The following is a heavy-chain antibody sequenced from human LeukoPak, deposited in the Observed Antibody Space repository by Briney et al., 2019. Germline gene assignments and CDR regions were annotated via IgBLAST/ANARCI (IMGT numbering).Heavy chain of an antibody. V-gene: IGHV3-11*01. CDR3: ARVNFGDYSFDY. CDR2: ISTSGTTM. D-gene: IGHD4-17*01. CDR1: GESFSGYY. Sequence: LSLTCAVSGESFSGYYWSWVRQAPGKGVQWVSYISTSGTTMYYADSMRGRFIISRDNAKNSLYLQMNTLRAEDTAVYYCARVNFGDYSFDYWGQGTLVTVSS. J-gene: IGHJ4*02.